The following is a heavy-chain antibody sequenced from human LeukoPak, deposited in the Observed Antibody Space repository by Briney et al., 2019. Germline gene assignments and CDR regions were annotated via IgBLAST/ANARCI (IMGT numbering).Heavy chain of an antibody. J-gene: IGHJ6*03. V-gene: IGHV1-69*13. CDR2: IISIFGTA. Sequence: GASVKVSCKASGGSFSSYAISWVRQAPGEGLEWMGGIISIFGTANYAQKFQGRVTITADESTSTAYMELSSLRSEDTAVYYCARAMTTVTRTALYYMDVWGKGTTVTVSS. CDR3: ARAMTTVTRTALYYMDV. D-gene: IGHD4-11*01. CDR1: GGSFSSYA.